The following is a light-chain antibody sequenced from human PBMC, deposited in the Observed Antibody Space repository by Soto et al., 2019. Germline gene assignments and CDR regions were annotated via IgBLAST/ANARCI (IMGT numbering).Light chain of an antibody. J-gene: IGKJ1*01. V-gene: IGKV1-5*01. CDR2: DAS. Sequence: DIQMTQSPSTLSASVGDRVTITCRASQSISSWSAWYQQKPGKAPKLLIYDASSLESGVPSRFSGSGSGTEFTLTISSLQPDDFATYDCQQYNSYSKTFGQGTKVEIK. CDR1: QSISSW. CDR3: QQYNSYSKT.